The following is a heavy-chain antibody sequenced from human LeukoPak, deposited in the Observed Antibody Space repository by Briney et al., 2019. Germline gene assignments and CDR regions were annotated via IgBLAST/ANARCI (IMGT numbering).Heavy chain of an antibody. J-gene: IGHJ3*02. V-gene: IGHV5-51*01. CDR2: IYPGGSDT. CDR3: ARKAYDGFWSGSDDAFDI. Sequence: GESLKISCRGSGYRFINYWIGWVRQMPGKGLEGMGIIYPGGSDTRYSPSFQGQVTISADKSISTAYLQWSSLKASDTAMYYCARKAYDGFWSGSDDAFDIWGQGTMVTVSS. D-gene: IGHD3-3*01. CDR1: GYRFINYW.